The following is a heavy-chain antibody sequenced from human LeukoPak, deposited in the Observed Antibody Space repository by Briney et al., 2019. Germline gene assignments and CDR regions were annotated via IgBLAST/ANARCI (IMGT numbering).Heavy chain of an antibody. CDR2: IYTSGST. CDR3: ARYSGTGVDY. V-gene: IGHV4-4*09. D-gene: IGHD1/OR15-1a*01. Sequence: SETLSLTCTVSGGFISSYYWSWIRQPPGKGLEWIGYIYTSGSTNYNPSLKSRVTISVDTSKNQFSLKLSSVTAADTAVYYCARYSGTGVDYWGQGTLVTVSS. J-gene: IGHJ4*02. CDR1: GGFISSYY.